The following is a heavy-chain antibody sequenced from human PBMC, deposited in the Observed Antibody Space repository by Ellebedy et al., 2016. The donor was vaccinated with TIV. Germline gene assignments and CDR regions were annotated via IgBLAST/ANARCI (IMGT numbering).Heavy chain of an antibody. CDR1: GGTFSSYA. J-gene: IGHJ4*02. CDR3: ARDQDSSGYYAADY. D-gene: IGHD3-22*01. CDR2: IIPILGIA. V-gene: IGHV1-69*04. Sequence: SVKVSCXASGGTFSSYAISWVRQAPGQGLEWMGRIIPILGIANYAQKFQGRVTITADKSTSTAYMELSSLRSDDTAVYYCARDQDSSGYYAADYWGQGTLVTVSS.